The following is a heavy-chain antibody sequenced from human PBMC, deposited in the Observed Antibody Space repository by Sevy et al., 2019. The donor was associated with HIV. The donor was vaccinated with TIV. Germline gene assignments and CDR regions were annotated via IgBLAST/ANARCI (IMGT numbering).Heavy chain of an antibody. CDR1: GFTFSSYA. V-gene: IGHV3-23*01. D-gene: IGHD3-16*01. CDR2: ISGSGGST. Sequence: GGSLRLSCAASGFTFSSYAMSWVRQAPGKGLEWVSAISGSGGSTYYADSVKGRFTISRDNSKNTLYLQMNSLRAEDTAVYYCAKVRGEVNYVSYYYYGMDVWGQGTTVTVSS. J-gene: IGHJ6*02. CDR3: AKVRGEVNYVSYYYYGMDV.